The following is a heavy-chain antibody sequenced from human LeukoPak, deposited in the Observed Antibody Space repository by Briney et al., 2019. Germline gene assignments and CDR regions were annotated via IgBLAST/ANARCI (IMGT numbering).Heavy chain of an antibody. CDR2: ISYDGSNK. CDR1: GFTFSSYG. V-gene: IGHV3-30*18. CDR3: AKAVLGYCSGGSCYGVDY. Sequence: GGSLRLSCAASGFTFSSYGMHWVRQAPGKGLEWVAVISYDGSNKYYADSVKGRFTISRDNSKNTLYLQMNSLRAEGTAVYYCAKAVLGYCSGGSCYGVDYWGQGTLVTVSS. J-gene: IGHJ4*02. D-gene: IGHD2-15*01.